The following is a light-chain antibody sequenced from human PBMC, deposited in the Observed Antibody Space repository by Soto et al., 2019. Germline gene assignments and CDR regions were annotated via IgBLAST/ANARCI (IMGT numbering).Light chain of an antibody. Sequence: QSVLTQPASVSGSPGQSITISCTGTSSDVGGYNYVSWYQQHPGKAPKLMIYDVNNRPSGVSNRFSGSKSGNTASLTISGLQAEDEADYYCSSYTSSSTLEVFGGGTQLTVL. V-gene: IGLV2-14*03. CDR3: SSYTSSSTLEV. CDR1: SSDVGGYNY. CDR2: DVN. J-gene: IGLJ2*01.